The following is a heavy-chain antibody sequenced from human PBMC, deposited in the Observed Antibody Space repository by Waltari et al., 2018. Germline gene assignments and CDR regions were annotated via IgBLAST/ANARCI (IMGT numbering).Heavy chain of an antibody. CDR2: VIPIFGTA. CDR3: ARELVVVIARAFDI. D-gene: IGHD2-21*01. CDR1: GGPFSSYA. Sequence: QVQLVQSGAEVKKPGSSVKVSCKASGGPFSSYAISWVRQAHGQGLEWMGGVIPIFGTANYAQKFKGRFTITADKSTSTAYMELSSLRSEDTAVYYCARELVVVIARAFDIWGQGTMVTVSS. J-gene: IGHJ3*02. V-gene: IGHV1-69*14.